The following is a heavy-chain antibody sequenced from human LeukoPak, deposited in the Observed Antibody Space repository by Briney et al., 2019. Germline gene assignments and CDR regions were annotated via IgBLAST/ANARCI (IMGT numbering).Heavy chain of an antibody. V-gene: IGHV1-69*04. CDR3: ARESVRFGVVKEGDL. Sequence: SVNVSCKASGGSLSDSAVFWVRQAPGHGLEWMGKIIVSLGITDYAQKFQDRVTITADKTTSTAYMELSSLRSDDTAVYYCARESVRFGVVKEGDLRGQGTLVSVSS. J-gene: IGHJ5*02. D-gene: IGHD3-3*01. CDR1: GGSLSDSA. CDR2: IIVSLGIT.